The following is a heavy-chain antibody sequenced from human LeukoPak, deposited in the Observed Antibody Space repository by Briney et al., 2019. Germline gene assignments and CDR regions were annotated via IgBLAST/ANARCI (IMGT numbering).Heavy chain of an antibody. D-gene: IGHD3-10*01. CDR2: VFYSGST. V-gene: IGHV4-39*07. J-gene: IGHJ4*02. Sequence: PSETLSLTCSVSGDSISSSSHYWAWIRLPPGKALEWIGHVFYSGSTEYNPSLRSRVTISVDRSKNQFSLKLRSMTAADTAVYYCARLGGEYGSGSYWIEPFDYWGQGTLVTVSS. CDR3: ARLGGEYGSGSYWIEPFDY. CDR1: GDSISSSSHY.